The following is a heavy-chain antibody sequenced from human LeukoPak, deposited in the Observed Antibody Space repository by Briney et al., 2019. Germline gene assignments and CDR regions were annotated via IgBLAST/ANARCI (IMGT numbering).Heavy chain of an antibody. J-gene: IGHJ6*03. D-gene: IGHD2-15*01. CDR3: ASSGYCSGGSCYRYYYYYYYMDV. CDR2: INHSGST. Sequence: PSETLSLTCAVYGASFSGYYWSWLRQPPGKGLEWIGEINHSGSTNYNPSLKSRVTISVDTSKNQFSLRLSSVTAADTAVYYCASSGYCSGGSCYRYYYYYYYMDVWGKGPRSPSP. CDR1: GASFSGYY. V-gene: IGHV4-34*01.